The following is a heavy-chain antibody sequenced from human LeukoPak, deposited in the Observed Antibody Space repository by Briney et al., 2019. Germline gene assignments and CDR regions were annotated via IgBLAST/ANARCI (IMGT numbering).Heavy chain of an antibody. V-gene: IGHV1-2*02. Sequence: ASVKVTCKASGYTFSGFYIHWIRQAPGQGLEWMGWINPKSGDTNYAEKFQGRVTMTRDTSISTAYMNLTSLRYDDTAVYYCARLPSGFYFDSWGLGILVTVSS. CDR3: ARLPSGFYFDS. CDR1: GYTFSGFY. J-gene: IGHJ4*02. D-gene: IGHD1-26*01. CDR2: INPKSGDT.